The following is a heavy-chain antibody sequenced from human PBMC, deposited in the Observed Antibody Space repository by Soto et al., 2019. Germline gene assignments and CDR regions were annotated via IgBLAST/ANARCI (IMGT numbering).Heavy chain of an antibody. Sequence: QVQLQESGPGLVKPSQTLSLTCSVSGGSISSGYYYWSWIRQPPGKGLEWIGNIYYSGNTYYNPSLKSLLIISIDTSNNQFSLKVGSVTAADTSVYYCASSLLYGMDVWGQVTTVTVSS. CDR3: ASSLLYGMDV. D-gene: IGHD2-21*01. CDR2: IYYSGNT. J-gene: IGHJ6*02. V-gene: IGHV4-30-4*01. CDR1: GGSISSGYYY.